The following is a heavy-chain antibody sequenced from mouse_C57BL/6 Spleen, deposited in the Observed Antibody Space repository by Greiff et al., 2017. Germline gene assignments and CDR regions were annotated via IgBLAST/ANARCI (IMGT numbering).Heavy chain of an antibody. CDR1: GYSFTGYF. CDR3: ARGEFYPSAMGY. D-gene: IGHD2-1*01. J-gene: IGHJ4*01. V-gene: IGHV1-20*01. CDR2: INPYNGDT. Sequence: EVQLQESGPELVQPGDSVKISCKASGYSFTGYFMNWVMQGHGKSLEWIGRINPYNGDTFYNQKFKGKATLTVDKSSSTAHMELRSLTAEDSEVYYCARGEFYPSAMGYWGQGTSVTVAS.